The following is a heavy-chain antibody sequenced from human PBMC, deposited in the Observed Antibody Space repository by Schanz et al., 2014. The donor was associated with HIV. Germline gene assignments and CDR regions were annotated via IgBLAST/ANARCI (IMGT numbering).Heavy chain of an antibody. J-gene: IGHJ4*02. CDR1: GFTFNSYG. V-gene: IGHV3-21*06. CDR3: ARDLHDYGDARTDY. CDR2: IGSGGGYK. D-gene: IGHD4-17*01. Sequence: EVQLAESGGALVQPGGSLRLSCAASGFTFNSYGMHWVRQAPGKGLEWVSSIGSGGGYKYYADSVNGRFTISRDNAKNSLHLQMSRLGAEDTAVYYCARDLHDYGDARTDYWGQGILVTVSP.